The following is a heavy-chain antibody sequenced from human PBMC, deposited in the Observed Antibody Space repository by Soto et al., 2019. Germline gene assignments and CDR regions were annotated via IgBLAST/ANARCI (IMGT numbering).Heavy chain of an antibody. Sequence: LSLTCTVSGGSISSTSYYWGWVRQPPGKGLEWIGAIYTSGSTYYNPSLKSRITISVDTSKNQFSLKLSSVTATDTAVYYCARHVHGYCSSPSCHTDYWGQGTLVTVSS. CDR3: ARHVHGYCSSPSCHTDY. D-gene: IGHD2-2*02. CDR1: GGSISSTSYY. J-gene: IGHJ4*02. CDR2: IYTSGST. V-gene: IGHV4-39*01.